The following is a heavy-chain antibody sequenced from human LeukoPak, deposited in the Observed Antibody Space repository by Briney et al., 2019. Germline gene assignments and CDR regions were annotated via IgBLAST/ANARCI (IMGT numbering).Heavy chain of an antibody. V-gene: IGHV3-74*01. CDR2: INKDGSSS. D-gene: IGHD6-13*01. J-gene: IGHJ6*04. Sequence: GGSLRLSCAASGFTFTTSWMHWVRQAPGRGLVWVSRINKDGSSSNYAYSVNRRFTISRDNDKSTLNLQVKSVRIEDTAVHYCAAATAAAGASNGMDVWGKGTAVTVSS. CDR3: AAATAAAGASNGMDV. CDR1: GFTFTTSW.